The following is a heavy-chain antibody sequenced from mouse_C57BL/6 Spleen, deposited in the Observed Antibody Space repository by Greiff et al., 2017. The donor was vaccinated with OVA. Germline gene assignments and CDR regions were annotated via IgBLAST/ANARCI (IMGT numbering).Heavy chain of an antibody. D-gene: IGHD1-1*01. V-gene: IGHV1-64*01. CDR2: IHPNSGST. CDR3: ARYPLFYGYFDY. Sequence: VQLQQSGAELVKPGASVKLSCKASGYTFTSYWMHWVKQRPGQGLEWIGMIHPNSGSTNYNEKFKSKATLTVDKSSSTAYMQLSSLTSEDSAVYYCARYPLFYGYFDYWGQGTTLTVSS. CDR1: GYTFTSYW. J-gene: IGHJ2*01.